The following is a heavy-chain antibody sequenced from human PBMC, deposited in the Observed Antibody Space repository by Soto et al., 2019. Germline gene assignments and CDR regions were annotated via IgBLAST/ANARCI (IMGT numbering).Heavy chain of an antibody. CDR2: IFRSGYT. V-gene: IGHV4-4*02. CDR3: ARDYAGNSGHYDF. CDR1: GGSIYSDHW. J-gene: IGHJ4*02. Sequence: SETLSLTCTVSGGSIYSDHWWSWVRQSPGKGLEWIGEIFRSGYTNYSPSLTGRVTMSIGKSKNQFSLTLTSATAADTAIYFCARDYAGNSGHYDFWGRGTQVTVSS. D-gene: IGHD3-22*01.